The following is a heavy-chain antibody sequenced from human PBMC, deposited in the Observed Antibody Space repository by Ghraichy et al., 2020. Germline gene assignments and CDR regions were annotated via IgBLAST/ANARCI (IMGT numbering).Heavy chain of an antibody. V-gene: IGHV1-18*01. CDR3: GRTSSGWFGFEYYYGMDV. Sequence: ASVKVSCKASGYTFTSYGISWVRQAPGQGLEWMGRISAYNGNTNYAQNLQGRVTMTTDTSTRTAYMELRSLRSDDTAVYYCGRTSSGWFGFEYYYGMDVWGQGTTVTVSS. CDR1: GYTFTSYG. D-gene: IGHD6-19*01. CDR2: ISAYNGNT. J-gene: IGHJ6*02.